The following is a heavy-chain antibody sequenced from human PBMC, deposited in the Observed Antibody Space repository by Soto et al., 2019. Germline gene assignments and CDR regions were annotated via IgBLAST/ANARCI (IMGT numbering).Heavy chain of an antibody. Sequence: PSETLSLTCTVSGDSISSYHWHWIRQPPGKGLEWIGYISHSGSTSYSPSLKSRITMSVDTSRSQFSLRLSSVTAADTAVYYCATRGSGWHVDLWGRGTLVTVS. CDR1: GDSISSYH. V-gene: IGHV4-59*01. D-gene: IGHD6-19*01. CDR3: ATRGSGWHVDL. CDR2: ISHSGST. J-gene: IGHJ2*01.